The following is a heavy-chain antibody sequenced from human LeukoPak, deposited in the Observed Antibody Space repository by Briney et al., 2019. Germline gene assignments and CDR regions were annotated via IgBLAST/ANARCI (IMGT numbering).Heavy chain of an antibody. Sequence: GGSLRLSCAASGFTFSSYEMNWVRQAPGKGLEWVAHISSGGNVEYYLDSVRGRFTMSRDNAKSLLFLQMNSLRAEDTAVYHCARDTLNGPFVISPDYWGQGALVTVSS. J-gene: IGHJ4*02. CDR3: ARDTLNGPFVISPDY. V-gene: IGHV3-48*03. CDR2: ISSGGNVE. D-gene: IGHD3-9*01. CDR1: GFTFSSYE.